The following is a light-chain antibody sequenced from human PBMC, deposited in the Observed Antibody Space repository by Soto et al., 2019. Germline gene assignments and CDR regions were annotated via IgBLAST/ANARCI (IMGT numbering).Light chain of an antibody. CDR1: QSVSSN. CDR3: KQYNNWPPLT. J-gene: IGKJ4*01. Sequence: EIVMTQSPATLSVSPGERATLSCRASQSVSSNLAWYQQKPGQAPRLLIYGASTRATDIPARFSGSGSGTEFTLTISSLQSEDFGVYYCKQYNNWPPLTFGGGTKVEIK. CDR2: GAS. V-gene: IGKV3-15*01.